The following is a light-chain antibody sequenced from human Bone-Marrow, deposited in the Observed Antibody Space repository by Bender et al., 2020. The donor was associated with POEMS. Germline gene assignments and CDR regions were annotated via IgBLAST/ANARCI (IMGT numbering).Light chain of an antibody. Sequence: QSALTQTASVSGSLGQSISISCTGTVSDIGLYDFVSWYQQHPGEAPKLIIYDVSNRPPGISDRFSASKSGNTASLTISGLQTEDDAVYYCSSYTTSMTVVFGGGTKVTVL. CDR1: VSDIGLYDF. CDR2: DVS. V-gene: IGLV2-14*03. CDR3: SSYTTSMTVV. J-gene: IGLJ2*01.